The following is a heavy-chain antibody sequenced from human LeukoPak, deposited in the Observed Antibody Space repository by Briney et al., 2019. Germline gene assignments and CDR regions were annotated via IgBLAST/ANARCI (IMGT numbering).Heavy chain of an antibody. CDR1: GDSSNTYY. CDR2: IYYSGST. D-gene: IGHD5-18*01. Sequence: SETLSLTCTVSGDSSNTYYWSWIRQPPGKGLEWIGSIYYSGSTYYNPSLKSRVTISVDTSKNQFSLKLSSVTAADTAVYYCARRTAFTDAFDIWGQGTMVTVSS. CDR3: ARRTAFTDAFDI. V-gene: IGHV4-39*01. J-gene: IGHJ3*02.